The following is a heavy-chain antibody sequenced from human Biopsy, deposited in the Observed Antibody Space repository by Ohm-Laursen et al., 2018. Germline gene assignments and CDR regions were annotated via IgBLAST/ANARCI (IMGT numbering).Heavy chain of an antibody. D-gene: IGHD1-1*01. V-gene: IGHV1-69*13. CDR3: AKRGVERGGPLAY. Sequence: SVTVSCKASGGTFSSYAISWVRQAPGQGLEWLGGIIPIFGTANYAQKFQGRVTITADESTSTAYMELSSLRSEDTAVYYCAKRGVERGGPLAYWGQGTLVTVSS. J-gene: IGHJ4*02. CDR2: IIPIFGTA. CDR1: GGTFSSYA.